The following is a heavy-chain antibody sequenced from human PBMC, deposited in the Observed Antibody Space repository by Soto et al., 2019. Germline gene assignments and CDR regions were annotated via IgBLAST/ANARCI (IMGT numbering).Heavy chain of an antibody. V-gene: IGHV5-10-1*01. CDR2: IDPSDSYT. D-gene: IGHD2-2*01. CDR3: ARLAPIVVVPAAIDYYYGMDV. Sequence: GESLKISCKGSGYSFTSYWISWVRQMPGKGLEWMGRIDPSDSYTNYSPSFQGHVTISADKSIGTAYLQWSSLKASDTAMYYCARLAPIVVVPAAIDYYYGMDVWRQGTTVTVSS. CDR1: GYSFTSYW. J-gene: IGHJ6*02.